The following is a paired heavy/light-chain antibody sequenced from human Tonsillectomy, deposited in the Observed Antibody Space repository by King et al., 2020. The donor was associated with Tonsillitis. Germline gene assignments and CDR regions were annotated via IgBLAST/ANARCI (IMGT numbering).Light chain of an antibody. Sequence: EIVLTQSPGTLSLSPGERATLSCGASQSVSSGYLAWYQQKPGQAPRLLIYGASSRATGIPDRFSGSGSGTDFTLTISRLEPEDFAVYYCHQYARSAATFGQGTRLEIK. J-gene: IGKJ5*01. CDR2: GAS. CDR1: QSVSSGY. V-gene: IGKV3-20*01. CDR3: HQYARSAAT.
Heavy chain of an antibody. D-gene: IGHD6-13*01. CDR1: GGTFSTSA. Sequence: QVQLLQSGAEVKKPGSSVKVSCKASGGTFSTSAISWVRQAPGQGPEWMGGIILLFGTVNYAQKLQGRVTITADESTSTVYMELSSLRFEDTAVYYCARGQKVANLGKEAAGPMIGSLDYWGQGTVVTVSA. J-gene: IGHJ4*02. CDR2: IILLFGTV. CDR3: ARGQKVANLGKEAAGPMIGSLDY. V-gene: IGHV1-69*01.